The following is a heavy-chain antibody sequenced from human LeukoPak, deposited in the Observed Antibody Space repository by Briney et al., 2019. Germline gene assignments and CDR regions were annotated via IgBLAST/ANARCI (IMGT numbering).Heavy chain of an antibody. J-gene: IGHJ4*02. V-gene: IGHV4-4*07. D-gene: IGHD3-3*02. CDR3: AREIRVADYSRLLAY. CDR2: IYTSGST. CDR1: GGSISSYY. Sequence: PSETLSLTCTVSGGSISSYYWSWVRQPAGKGLEWIGRIYTSGSTNYNPSLQSRVTMSVDTSKTQFSLKLSSVTPADTAVYYCAREIRVADYSRLLAYWGKGTLVTVSS.